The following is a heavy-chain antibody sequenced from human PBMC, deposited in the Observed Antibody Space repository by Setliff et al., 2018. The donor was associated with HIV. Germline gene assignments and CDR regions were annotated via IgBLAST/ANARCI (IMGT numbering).Heavy chain of an antibody. D-gene: IGHD7-27*01. CDR2: ISPNNAGT. CDR1: GYTFTSYG. Sequence: GASVKVSCKASGYTFTSYGIGWVRQAPGQGLEWMGWISPNNAGTRIPQRFQGRVTMTTDTSINTAYMELRGLRSDDTAVYYCARQLSNSLESWGQGTLVTVSS. J-gene: IGHJ4*02. V-gene: IGHV1-2*02. CDR3: ARQLSNSLES.